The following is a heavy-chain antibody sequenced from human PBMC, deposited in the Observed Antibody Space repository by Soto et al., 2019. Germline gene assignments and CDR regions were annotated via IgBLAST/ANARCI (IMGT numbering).Heavy chain of an antibody. V-gene: IGHV4-34*01. D-gene: IGHD3-10*01. CDR1: GGSFSGYY. Sequence: SETLSLTCAVYGGSFSGYYWSWIRQPPGKGLEWIGEINHSGSTNYNPSLKSRVTISVDTSKNQFSLKLSSVTAADTAVYYCARGPPHYGSGSYLPRPYYYYGMDVWGQGTTVTVSS. CDR2: INHSGST. J-gene: IGHJ6*02. CDR3: ARGPPHYGSGSYLPRPYYYYGMDV.